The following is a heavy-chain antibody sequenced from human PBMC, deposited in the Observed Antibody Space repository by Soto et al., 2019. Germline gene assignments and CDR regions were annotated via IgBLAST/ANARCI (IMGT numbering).Heavy chain of an antibody. CDR2: IIPIFGTA. Sequence: SVKVSCKASGGTFSSYAISLVRQSPGQGLGWMGGIIPIFGTANYAQKFQGRVTITADESTSTAYMELSSLRSEDTAVYFCAREYNWNDVRYGMDVWGQGTTVTVSS. CDR1: GGTFSSYA. J-gene: IGHJ6*02. D-gene: IGHD1-20*01. CDR3: AREYNWNDVRYGMDV. V-gene: IGHV1-69*01.